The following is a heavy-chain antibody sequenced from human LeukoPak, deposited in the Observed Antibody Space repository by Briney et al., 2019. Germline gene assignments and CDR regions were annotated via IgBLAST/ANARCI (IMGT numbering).Heavy chain of an antibody. CDR3: ARDTNSRPGRGDFDY. D-gene: IGHD4-23*01. Sequence: GASVEVSCKASGYTFTGYYMHWVRQAPGQGLEWMGWINPNSGGTNYAQKFQGRVTMTRDTSISTAYMELSRLRSDDTAVYYCARDTNSRPGRGDFDYWGQGTLVTVSS. V-gene: IGHV1-2*02. CDR2: INPNSGGT. CDR1: GYTFTGYY. J-gene: IGHJ4*02.